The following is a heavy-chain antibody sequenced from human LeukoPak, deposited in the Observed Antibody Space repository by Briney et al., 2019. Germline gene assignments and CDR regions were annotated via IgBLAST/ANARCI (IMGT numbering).Heavy chain of an antibody. J-gene: IGHJ1*01. Sequence: GGSLRLSCAASGFSFSEYGMHWVRQAPGKGLEWVAITSSDGSNKYYGESVRGRFTISRDNSQNTLYLQMNSLRTEDTAVYYCAMARGAYCSTTSCYAGFLRHWGQGTLVTVSS. CDR3: AMARGAYCSTTSCYAGFLRH. CDR1: GFSFSEYG. V-gene: IGHV3-30*03. D-gene: IGHD2-2*01. CDR2: TSSDGSNK.